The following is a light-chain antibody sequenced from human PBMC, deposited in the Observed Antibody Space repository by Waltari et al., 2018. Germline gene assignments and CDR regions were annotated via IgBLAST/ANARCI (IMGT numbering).Light chain of an antibody. J-gene: IGKJ2*01. CDR1: HSVSTN. CDR2: GSS. V-gene: IGKV3D-15*01. CDR3: QQYNNWPPYL. Sequence: ERVMTQSPTTLSLYPGDRATIASRPSHSVSTNLAWYQQNPAQAPSLLIYGSSIRATGVPARFSGRGAGTEFTLTISSLQSEDFAVYYCQQYNNWPPYLFGQGSQLEI.